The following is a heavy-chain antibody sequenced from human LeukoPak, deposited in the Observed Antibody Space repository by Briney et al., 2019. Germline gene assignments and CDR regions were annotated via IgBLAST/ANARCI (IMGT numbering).Heavy chain of an antibody. CDR3: ARGPFGIAAAATGFGI. Sequence: PSETLSLTCTVSGGSISSYYWSWIRQPPGKGLEWIGYIYYSGSTNYNPSLKSRVTISVDTSNNQFSLKLTSVTAADTAVYYCARGPFGIAAAATGFGIWGQGTMVTVSS. CDR2: IYYSGST. D-gene: IGHD6-13*01. CDR1: GGSISSYY. V-gene: IGHV4-59*01. J-gene: IGHJ3*02.